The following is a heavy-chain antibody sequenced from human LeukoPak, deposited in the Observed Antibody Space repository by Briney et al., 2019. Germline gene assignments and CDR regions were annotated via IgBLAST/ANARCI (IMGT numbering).Heavy chain of an antibody. Sequence: PSETLSLTCTVSGGSISSSSYYWGWIRQPPGKGLEWIGSIYYSGSTYYNPSLKSRVTISVDTSKNQFSLKLSSVTAADTAVHYCARHSKPGQQLRFDPWGQGTLVTVSS. CDR2: IYYSGST. CDR3: ARHSKPGQQLRFDP. J-gene: IGHJ5*02. D-gene: IGHD6-13*01. CDR1: GGSISSSSYY. V-gene: IGHV4-39*01.